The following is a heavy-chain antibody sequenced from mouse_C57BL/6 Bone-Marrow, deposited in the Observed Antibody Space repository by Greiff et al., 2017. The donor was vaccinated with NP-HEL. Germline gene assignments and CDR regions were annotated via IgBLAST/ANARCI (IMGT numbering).Heavy chain of an antibody. D-gene: IGHD1-1*01. J-gene: IGHJ1*03. V-gene: IGHV3-6*01. Sequence: EVQLQESGPGLVKPSQSLSLTCSVTGYSITSGYYWNWIRQFPGNKLEWMGYISYDGSNNYNPSLKNRISINRDTSKNQFFLKLNSVTTEDTATYYCARGDYYYGEGYFDVWGTGTTVTVSS. CDR1: GYSITSGYY. CDR2: ISYDGSN. CDR3: ARGDYYYGEGYFDV.